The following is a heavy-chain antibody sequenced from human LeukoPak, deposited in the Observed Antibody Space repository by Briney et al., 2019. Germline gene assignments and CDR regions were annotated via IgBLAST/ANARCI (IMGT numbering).Heavy chain of an antibody. CDR3: ARGGPPTSNYYYYGMDV. CDR2: INHSGST. J-gene: IGHJ6*02. V-gene: IGHV4-34*01. CDR1: GGSFSGYY. Sequence: SETLSLTCAVYGGSFSGYYWSWIRQPPGKGLEWIGEINHSGSTNYNPSLKSRVTMSVDTSKNQFSLKLSSVTAADTAVYYCARGGPPTSNYYYYGMDVWGQGTTVTVSS.